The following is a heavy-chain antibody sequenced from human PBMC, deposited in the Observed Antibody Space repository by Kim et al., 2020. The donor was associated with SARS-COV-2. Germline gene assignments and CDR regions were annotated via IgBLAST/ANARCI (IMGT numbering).Heavy chain of an antibody. CDR2: IEPSDSYS. CDR1: GYSFTRYW. J-gene: IGHJ5*02. Sequence: GESLKISCKGSGYSFTRYWISWVRQMPGKGLEWMGRIEPSDSYSNYIPSFQGHVTISADKSISTAYLQWCSLKASGTAMYYCARLSYSSSWYSRWFDPWGQGTLVTVSS. D-gene: IGHD6-13*01. V-gene: IGHV5-10-1*01. CDR3: ARLSYSSSWYSRWFDP.